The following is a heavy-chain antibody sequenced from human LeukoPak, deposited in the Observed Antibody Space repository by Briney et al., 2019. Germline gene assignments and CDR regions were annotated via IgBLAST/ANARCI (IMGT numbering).Heavy chain of an antibody. CDR2: INHSGST. CDR3: ARGGIAVAGGPNWFDP. CDR1: GGSFSGYY. V-gene: IGHV4-34*01. Sequence: PSETLSLTSAVYGGSFSGYYCSWIRQPPGKGLEWIGEINHSGSTNYNPSLKSRVTISVDTSKNQFSLKLSSVTAADTAVYYCARGGIAVAGGPNWFDPWGQGTLVTVSS. J-gene: IGHJ5*02. D-gene: IGHD6-19*01.